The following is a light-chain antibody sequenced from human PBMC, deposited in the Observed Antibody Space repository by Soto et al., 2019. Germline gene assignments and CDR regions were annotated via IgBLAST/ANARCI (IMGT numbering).Light chain of an antibody. CDR2: EVT. CDR1: SRDIGNYNY. Sequence: QSVLTQPAYVSGSPGQSITISCTGTSRDIGNYNYVSWYQHHPGIAPKLMIYEVTSRPSGVSDRFSGSKSGMTASLTISGLQPEDEADYFCASYRSANTLVVFGTGTKVTVL. J-gene: IGLJ1*01. V-gene: IGLV2-14*01. CDR3: ASYRSANTLVV.